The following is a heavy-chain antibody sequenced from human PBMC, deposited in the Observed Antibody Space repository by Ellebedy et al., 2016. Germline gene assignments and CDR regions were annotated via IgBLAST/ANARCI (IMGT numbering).Heavy chain of an antibody. V-gene: IGHV3-53*01. CDR1: GLSVTNNH. J-gene: IGHJ4*02. CDR2: IYTGGNT. Sequence: GGSLRLXXSASGLSVTNNHMAWVRQAPGKGLEWVSVIYTGGNTYYADSVEGRFIISRDNSKNSLYLQMNSLRAEDTAVYYCARDSSGYEFDYWGQGTLVTVSS. D-gene: IGHD5-12*01. CDR3: ARDSSGYEFDY.